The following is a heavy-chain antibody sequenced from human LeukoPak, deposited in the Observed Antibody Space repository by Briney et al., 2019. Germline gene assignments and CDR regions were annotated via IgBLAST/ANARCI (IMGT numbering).Heavy chain of an antibody. CDR2: INHSGST. Sequence: PSETLSLTCAVYGGSFSGYYWSWIRQPPGKGLEWIGEINHSGSTNYNPSLKSRVTISVDTSKNQFSLKLSSVTAADTAVYYCARLPDYYDSSGYYTYYFDYWGQGTLVTVSS. V-gene: IGHV4-34*01. CDR3: ARLPDYYDSSGYYTYYFDY. J-gene: IGHJ4*02. D-gene: IGHD3-22*01. CDR1: GGSFSGYY.